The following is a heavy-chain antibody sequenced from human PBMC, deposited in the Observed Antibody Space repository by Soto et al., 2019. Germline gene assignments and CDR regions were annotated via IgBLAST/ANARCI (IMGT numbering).Heavy chain of an antibody. CDR1: GFTFSSYA. V-gene: IGHV3-23*01. CDR2: ISGSGGST. J-gene: IGHJ5*02. CDR3: AKDGPAIAARYRYNWFDP. D-gene: IGHD6-6*01. Sequence: SLRLSCAASGFTFSSYAMSWVRQAPGKGLEWVSAISGSGGSTYYADSVKGRFTISRDNSKNTLYLQMNSLRAEDTAVYYCAKDGPAIAARYRYNWFDPWGQGTLVTVSS.